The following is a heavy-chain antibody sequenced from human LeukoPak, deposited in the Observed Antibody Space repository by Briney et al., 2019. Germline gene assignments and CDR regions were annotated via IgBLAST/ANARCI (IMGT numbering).Heavy chain of an antibody. Sequence: SEALSLTCTVSGGSISSYYWSWIRQPPGKGLEWIGYIYYSGTTNYNPSLKSRVTISVDTSKNQFSLKLSSVTAADTAVYYCARGVYIAAAQYGYWGQGTLVTASS. V-gene: IGHV4-59*01. CDR1: GGSISSYY. D-gene: IGHD6-13*01. CDR3: ARGVYIAAAQYGY. J-gene: IGHJ4*02. CDR2: IYYSGTT.